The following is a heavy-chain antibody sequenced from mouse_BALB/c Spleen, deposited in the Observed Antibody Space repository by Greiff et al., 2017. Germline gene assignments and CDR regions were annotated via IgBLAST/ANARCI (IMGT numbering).Heavy chain of an antibody. V-gene: IGHV1S135*01. Sequence: VQLKQSGPELMKPGASVKISCKASGYSFTSYYMHWVKQSHGKSLEWIGYIDPFNGGTSYNQKFKGKATLTVDKSSSTAYMHLSSLTSEDSAVYYCARRDGKGAWFAYWGQGTLVTVSA. CDR3: ARRDGKGAWFAY. D-gene: IGHD2-1*01. CDR1: GYSFTSYY. CDR2: IDPFNGGT. J-gene: IGHJ3*01.